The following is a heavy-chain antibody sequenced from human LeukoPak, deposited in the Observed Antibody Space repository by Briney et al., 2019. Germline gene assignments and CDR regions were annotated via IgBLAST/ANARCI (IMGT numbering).Heavy chain of an antibody. V-gene: IGHV1-18*01. CDR2: ISPYNGNT. D-gene: IGHD2-15*01. Sequence: GASVKVSFKASGYTFIRYGISWVRQAPGQGLEWMGWISPYNGNTNYAQRLQGRVTMTTDTSTSTAYMELRSLRSDDTAVYYCARDPCTGGSCHDAFDMWGQGTMVTVSS. J-gene: IGHJ3*02. CDR1: GYTFIRYG. CDR3: ARDPCTGGSCHDAFDM.